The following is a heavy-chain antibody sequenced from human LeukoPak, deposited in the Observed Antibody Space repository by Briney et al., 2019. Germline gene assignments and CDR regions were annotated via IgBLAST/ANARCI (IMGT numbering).Heavy chain of an antibody. D-gene: IGHD5-18*01. J-gene: IGHJ6*03. V-gene: IGHV4-38-2*02. CDR2: IYHSGST. Sequence: SETLSLTYTVSGYSISSGYYWGWIRQPPGKGLEWIGSIYHSGSTNYNPSLKSRVTISVDTSKNQFSLKLSSVTAADTAVYYCARVDTANYQTSYYMDVWGKGTTVTVSS. CDR1: GYSISSGYY. CDR3: ARVDTANYQTSYYMDV.